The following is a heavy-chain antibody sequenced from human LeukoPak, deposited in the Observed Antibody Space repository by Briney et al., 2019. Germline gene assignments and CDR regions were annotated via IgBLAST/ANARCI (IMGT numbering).Heavy chain of an antibody. J-gene: IGHJ4*02. D-gene: IGHD4-11*01. V-gene: IGHV3-48*04. Sequence: GGSLRLSCAASGFTFSSYGMNWVRQAPGKGLEWVSYISSSSSTIYYADSVKGRFTISRDSAKNSLYLQMNSLRAEDTAVYYCARNTHNYGGPLDYWGQGTLVTVSS. CDR1: GFTFSSYG. CDR2: ISSSSSTI. CDR3: ARNTHNYGGPLDY.